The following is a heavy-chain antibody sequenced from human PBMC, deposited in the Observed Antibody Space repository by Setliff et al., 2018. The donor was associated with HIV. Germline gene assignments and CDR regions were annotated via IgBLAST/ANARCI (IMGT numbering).Heavy chain of an antibody. D-gene: IGHD3-9*01. CDR2: INAGNGNT. Sequence: ASVKVSCKASGYTFTTYAMHWVRQAPGQRLEWMGWINAGNGNTKYSQEFQGRVTITRDTSASTVYMELSSLRSEDMAVYYCARGPSLRYFDWLEDPYYYMDVWGKGTTVTVS. J-gene: IGHJ6*03. CDR3: ARGPSLRYFDWLEDPYYYMDV. CDR1: GYTFTTYA. V-gene: IGHV1-3*03.